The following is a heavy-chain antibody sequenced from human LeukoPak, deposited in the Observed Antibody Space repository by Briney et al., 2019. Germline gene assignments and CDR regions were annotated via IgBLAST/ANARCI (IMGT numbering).Heavy chain of an antibody. CDR3: ARGWLADP. V-gene: IGHV3-53*01. CDR2: IYSGGTT. D-gene: IGHD6-19*01. J-gene: IGHJ5*02. CDR1: GFIVSSNY. Sequence: AGGSLRLSCAASGFIVSSNYMSWVRQAPGKGLEWVSVIYSGGTTYYADSVKGRFSISRDNSKNTLYLQMNSLRAEDTAVYYCARGWLADPWGQGTLVTVSS.